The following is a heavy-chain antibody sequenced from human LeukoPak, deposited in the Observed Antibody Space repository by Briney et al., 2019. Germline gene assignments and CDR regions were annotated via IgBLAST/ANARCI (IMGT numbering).Heavy chain of an antibody. D-gene: IGHD3-3*01. CDR3: AKRGDFWSGSLWYFDY. CDR2: ISGSGGST. V-gene: IGHV3-23*01. Sequence: GGSLRLSCAPCGFTFSSYAMRWVRQAPGKGLEWVSSISGSGGSTYYADSVKGRFTISRDNSKNTLYLQMNSLRAEDTAVYYCAKRGDFWSGSLWYFDYWGQGTLVTVSS. J-gene: IGHJ4*02. CDR1: GFTFSSYA.